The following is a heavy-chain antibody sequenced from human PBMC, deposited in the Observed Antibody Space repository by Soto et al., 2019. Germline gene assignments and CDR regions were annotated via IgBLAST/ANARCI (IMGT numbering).Heavy chain of an antibody. V-gene: IGHV4-34*01. CDR3: ARGGGWNYQPDDAFDI. CDR1: GGSFSGYY. J-gene: IGHJ3*02. Sequence: QVQLQQWGAGLLKPSETLSLTCAVYGGSFSGYYWSWIRQPPGKGLEWIGEINHSGSTNYNPSLKSRVTISVDTSTNQFSLQLSSVTAADTAVYYCARGGGWNYQPDDAFDIWGQGTMVTVSS. D-gene: IGHD1-7*01. CDR2: INHSGST.